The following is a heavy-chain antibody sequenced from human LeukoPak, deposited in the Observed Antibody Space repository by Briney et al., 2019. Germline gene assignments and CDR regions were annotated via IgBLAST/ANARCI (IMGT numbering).Heavy chain of an antibody. CDR3: ARNKGVAARLDY. D-gene: IGHD6-19*01. Sequence: SETLSLTCTVTGGSVRSYSWSWIRQPPGKGLEYIGHIYNGGSPTYNPSLMGRLTMSVDTAKNQLSLHLTSVTTADTALYFCARNKGVAARLDYWGQGTLVIVSS. CDR2: IYNGGSP. CDR1: GGSVRSYS. J-gene: IGHJ4*02. V-gene: IGHV4-59*02.